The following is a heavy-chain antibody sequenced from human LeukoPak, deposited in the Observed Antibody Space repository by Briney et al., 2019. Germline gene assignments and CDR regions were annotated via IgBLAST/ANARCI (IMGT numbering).Heavy chain of an antibody. V-gene: IGHV4-59*13. J-gene: IGHJ5*02. CDR1: GGSISSYY. CDR3: VTGRYSYGWYDH. CDR2: MYYGGSP. Sequence: SETLSLTCIVSGGSISSYYWSWIRQPPGKGLEWIGYMYYGGSPNYNPSLKSRVITSLDTSKNQFSLKLNSVTTADTAVYYCVTGRYSYGWYDHWGQGILVTVSS. D-gene: IGHD1-26*01.